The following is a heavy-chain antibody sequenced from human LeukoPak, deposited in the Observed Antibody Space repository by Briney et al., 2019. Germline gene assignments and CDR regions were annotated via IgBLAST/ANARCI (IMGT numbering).Heavy chain of an antibody. D-gene: IGHD2-2*02. CDR3: ARVNRYCSSTSCYNLDY. CDR1: GFTFSSYA. J-gene: IGHJ4*02. CDR2: ISSNGGST. Sequence: PGRSLRLSCAASGFTFSSYAMHWVRQAPGKGLEYVSAISSNGGSTYYANSVKGRFTISRDNSKNTLYLQMGSLRAEDMAVYYCARVNRYCSSTSCYNLDYWGQGTLVTVSS. V-gene: IGHV3-64*01.